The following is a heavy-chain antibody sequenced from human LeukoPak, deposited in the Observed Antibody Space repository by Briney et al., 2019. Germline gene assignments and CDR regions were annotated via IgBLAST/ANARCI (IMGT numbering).Heavy chain of an antibody. CDR3: ARDQEEGSSDAFDI. CDR1: GFTVSSNY. V-gene: IGHV3-66*01. CDR2: IYSGGST. Sequence: GGSLRLSCAASGFTVSSNYMSWVRQAPGKGLEWVSVIYSGGSTYCADSVKGRFTISRDNSKNTLYLQMNSLRAEDTAVYYCARDQEEGSSDAFDIWGQGTMVTVSS. J-gene: IGHJ3*02. D-gene: IGHD3-10*01.